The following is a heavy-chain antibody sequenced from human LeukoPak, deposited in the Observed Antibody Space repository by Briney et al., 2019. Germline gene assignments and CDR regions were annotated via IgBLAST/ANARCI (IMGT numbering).Heavy chain of an antibody. Sequence: PSETLSLTCTVSGGSISSYYWSWIRQPPGKGLEWIGYIYYRGSTNYNPSLKSRVNISLETSKNQSYLKLRSVTAADTAVYYCARWGSIAVARLDHWGQGTLVTVSS. CDR3: ARWGSIAVARLDH. CDR2: IYYRGST. D-gene: IGHD6-6*01. CDR1: GGSISSYY. V-gene: IGHV4-59*01. J-gene: IGHJ4*02.